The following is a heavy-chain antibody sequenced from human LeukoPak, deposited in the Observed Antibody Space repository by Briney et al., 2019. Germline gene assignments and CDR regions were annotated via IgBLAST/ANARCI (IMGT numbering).Heavy chain of an antibody. Sequence: SETLSLTCIVSGGSISSYYWSWIRQPPGRGLEWIGFIHYSGSTNYNPSLKSRVTMSVDTSKNQFSLKLSSVTAADTAVYYCARDTYYYDSSGYWADYWGQGTLVTVSS. J-gene: IGHJ4*02. CDR1: GGSISSYY. V-gene: IGHV4-59*12. CDR2: IHYSGST. D-gene: IGHD3-22*01. CDR3: ARDTYYYDSSGYWADY.